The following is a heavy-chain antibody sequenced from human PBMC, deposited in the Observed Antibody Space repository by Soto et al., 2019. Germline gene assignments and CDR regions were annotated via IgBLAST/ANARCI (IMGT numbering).Heavy chain of an antibody. Sequence: PGGSLRLACAASGFTFSIYSMKWVRQAPGKGLEWVSSISSSSSYIYCADSVKGRFTISRDNAKNSLYLQMNSLRAEDTAVYYCARDVVGATYEDYWGQGTLVTVSS. V-gene: IGHV3-21*01. CDR1: GFTFSIYS. CDR2: ISSSSSYI. J-gene: IGHJ4*02. CDR3: ARDVVGATYEDY. D-gene: IGHD1-26*01.